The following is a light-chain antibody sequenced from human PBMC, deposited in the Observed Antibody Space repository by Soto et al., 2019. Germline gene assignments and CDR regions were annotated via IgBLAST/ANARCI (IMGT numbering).Light chain of an antibody. CDR3: MQTIQVPSIA. J-gene: IGKJ5*01. V-gene: IGKV2D-29*01. Sequence: EIVMTQSPLSLSATPGQPASISCKSSQSLLHSNGKTYLYWYVQKSGQPPKLPIYEVSNRFSGVSERFSGSGAGTDFTLKISRVEAEDVGVYYCMQTIQVPSIAFGQGTRLEIK. CDR2: EVS. CDR1: QSLLHSNGKTY.